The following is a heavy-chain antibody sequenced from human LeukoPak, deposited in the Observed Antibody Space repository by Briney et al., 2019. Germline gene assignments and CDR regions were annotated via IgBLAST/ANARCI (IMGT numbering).Heavy chain of an antibody. CDR3: ANEQVIAARPGPGYFDY. D-gene: IGHD6-6*01. CDR1: GLTFRSYW. J-gene: IGHJ4*02. Sequence: GGSLRLSCTASGLTFRSYWMTWVRRAPGKGLEWVANIKPDGREKYYVDSVKGRFTISRDNSKNTLYLQMNSLRAEDTAVYYCANEQVIAARPGPGYFDYWGQGTLVTVSS. CDR2: IKPDGREK. V-gene: IGHV3-7*01.